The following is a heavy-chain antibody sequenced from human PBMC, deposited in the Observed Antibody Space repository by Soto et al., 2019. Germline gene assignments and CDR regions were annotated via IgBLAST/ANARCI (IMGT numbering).Heavy chain of an antibody. V-gene: IGHV3-48*02. D-gene: IGHD2-21*02. CDR1: GFTFSSYS. CDR3: ARDFGPYCGGDCYSPGLMDY. CDR2: ISSSSSTI. Sequence: GGSLRLSCAASGFTFSSYSMNWVRQAPGKGLEWVSYISSSSSTIYYADSVKGRFTISRDNAKNSLYLQMNSLRDEDTAVYYCARDFGPYCGGDCYSPGLMDYWGQGTLVTVSS. J-gene: IGHJ4*02.